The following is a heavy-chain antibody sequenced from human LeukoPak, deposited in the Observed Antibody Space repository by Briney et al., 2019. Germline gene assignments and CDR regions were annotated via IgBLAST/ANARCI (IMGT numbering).Heavy chain of an antibody. CDR1: GGSISSNY. V-gene: IGHV4-4*07. D-gene: IGHD1-14*01. CDR2: IYTSGIT. Sequence: PSETLSLTCTVSGGSISSNYWSWIRQPAGKGLEWIGRIYTSGITNYNPSLKSRVTMSVDTSKNQFYLRLSSVTAADTAVYYCAREDTTSANYYGMDVWGQGTTVTVSS. CDR3: AREDTTSANYYGMDV. J-gene: IGHJ6*02.